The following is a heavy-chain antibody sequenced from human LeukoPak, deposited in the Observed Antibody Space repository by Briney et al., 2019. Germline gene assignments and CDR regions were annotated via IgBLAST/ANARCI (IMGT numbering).Heavy chain of an antibody. J-gene: IGHJ4*02. CDR3: TSAAIGYYFDY. CDR1: GFTFSNAW. D-gene: IGHD2-15*01. CDR2: IKSKTDGGTT. Sequence: GGSLRLSCAASGFTFSNAWMSWVRQAPGKGLEWVGRIKSKTDGGTTDYAAPVKGRFTISRDDSKNTLYLQMNSLKTEDTAVYYCTSAAIGYYFDYWGQGTLVTVSS. V-gene: IGHV3-15*01.